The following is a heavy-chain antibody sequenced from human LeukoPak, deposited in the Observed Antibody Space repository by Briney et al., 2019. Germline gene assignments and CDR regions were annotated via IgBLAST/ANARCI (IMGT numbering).Heavy chain of an antibody. CDR2: IYYSGST. CDR3: ARLSTVEGFDY. D-gene: IGHD4-23*01. J-gene: IGHJ4*02. V-gene: IGHV4-39*01. CDR1: GGSISSSSYY. Sequence: SETLSLTCTVSGGSISSSSYYWGWIRQPPGKGLEWIGSIYYSGSTYYNPSLKSRVTISVDTSKNQFSLKLSSVTAADTAVYYCARLSTVEGFDYWGQGTLVTVSS.